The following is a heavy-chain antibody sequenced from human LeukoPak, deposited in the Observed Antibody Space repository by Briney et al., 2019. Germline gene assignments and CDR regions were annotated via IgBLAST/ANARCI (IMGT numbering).Heavy chain of an antibody. D-gene: IGHD1-26*01. V-gene: IGHV3-48*01. CDR2: ISSSSSTI. CDR3: AKAGGSYRFDY. Sequence: GGSLRLSCAASGFTFSSYSMNWVRQAPGKGLEWVSYISSSSSTIYYADSVKGRFTISRDNAKNSLYLQMNSLRAEDTAVYYCAKAGGSYRFDYWGQGTLATVSS. CDR1: GFTFSSYS. J-gene: IGHJ4*02.